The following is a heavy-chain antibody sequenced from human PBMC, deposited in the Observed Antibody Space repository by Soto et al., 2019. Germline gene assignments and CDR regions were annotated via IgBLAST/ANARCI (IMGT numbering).Heavy chain of an antibody. D-gene: IGHD6-25*01. CDR1: GGTFSNFP. CDR3: ARFGQRVLH. CDR2: FIPFFGTL. V-gene: IGHV1-69*01. J-gene: IGHJ1*01. Sequence: QVQVLQSGAAVKKPGSSLKVSCKASGGTFSNFPISWVRQATGQGREWMGGFIPFFGTLNHAQRFQGRITMSADESTGTADMALSRLRSEDTAGYDGARFGQRVLHWGQGTMVTGST.